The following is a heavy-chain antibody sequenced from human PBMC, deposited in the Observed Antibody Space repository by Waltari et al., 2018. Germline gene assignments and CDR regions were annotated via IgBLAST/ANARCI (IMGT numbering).Heavy chain of an antibody. J-gene: IGHJ4*01. CDR2: ISAYNGNT. Sequence: QVQLVQSGAEVKKPGASVKVSCKSSVYTFPNFGISWVRQAPGQGLEWMGWISAYNGNTNYAQNLQGRVTMTTDTSTTTAYMELRSLRSDDTAVYYCARYSGSYPVDYWGQGTLVTVSS. CDR1: VYTFPNFG. CDR3: ARYSGSYPVDY. V-gene: IGHV1-18*01. D-gene: IGHD1-26*01.